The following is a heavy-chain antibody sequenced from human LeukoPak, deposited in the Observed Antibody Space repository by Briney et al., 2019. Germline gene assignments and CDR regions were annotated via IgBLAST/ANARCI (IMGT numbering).Heavy chain of an antibody. CDR1: GGSFSGYY. CDR3: ARDYYGSGSNNWFDP. V-gene: IGHV4-34*01. J-gene: IGHJ5*02. CDR2: INHSGST. D-gene: IGHD3-10*01. Sequence: SETLSLTCAVYGGSFSGYYWSWIRQPPGKGLEWTGEINHSGSTNYNPSLKSRVTISVDTSKNQFSLKLSSVTAADTAVYYCARDYYGSGSNNWFDPWGQGTLVTVSS.